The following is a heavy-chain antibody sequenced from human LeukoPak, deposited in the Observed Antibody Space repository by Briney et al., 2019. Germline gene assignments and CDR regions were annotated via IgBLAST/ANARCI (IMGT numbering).Heavy chain of an antibody. CDR1: GFTFSTYA. J-gene: IGHJ4*02. D-gene: IGHD6-19*01. V-gene: IGHV3-23*01. CDR3: AKQTDSSAWYLGFDY. CDR2: IAGAGGST. Sequence: GGSLRLSCAASGFTFSTYAMSWVSQAPGKGLECVSSIAGAGGSTYYADSVKGRFTISRDNSKNTLYLQMSSLRAEDTALYYCAKQTDSSAWYLGFDYWGQGTLVTVSS.